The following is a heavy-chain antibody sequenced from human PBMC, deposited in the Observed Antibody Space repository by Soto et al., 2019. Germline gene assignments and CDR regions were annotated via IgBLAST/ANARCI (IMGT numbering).Heavy chain of an antibody. D-gene: IGHD4-17*01. V-gene: IGHV2-5*02. CDR3: ALYRYGDLDY. Sequence: QIILKESGPTLVKPTQTLTLTCTFSGISLSTTGVGVGWIRQPPGKALEWLALIYWDDDKRYSPSLRNRVIITKDTSKNQVVLIMTNMDPVDTVTYYSALYRYGDLDYWGQGILVTVSS. J-gene: IGHJ4*02. CDR2: IYWDDDK. CDR1: GISLSTTGVG.